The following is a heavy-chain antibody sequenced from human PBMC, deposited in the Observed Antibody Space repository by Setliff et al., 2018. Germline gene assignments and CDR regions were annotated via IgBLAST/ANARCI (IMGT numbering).Heavy chain of an antibody. CDR2: IGAYSGNT. CDR1: GYTFTNYG. V-gene: IGHV1-8*02. D-gene: IGHD6-13*01. CDR3: AMKGGDFPSSWYTFDY. Sequence: ASVKVSCKASGYTFTNYGVTWVRQAPGQGRAWMGWIGAYSGNTGYAQKFQGRVTMTRNTSISTAYMELSSLRSEDTAVYYCAMKGGDFPSSWYTFDYWGQGTLVTVSS. J-gene: IGHJ4*02.